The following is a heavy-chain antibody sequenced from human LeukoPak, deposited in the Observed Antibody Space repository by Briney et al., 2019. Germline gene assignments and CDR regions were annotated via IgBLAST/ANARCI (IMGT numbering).Heavy chain of an antibody. CDR2: ISGYSDNT. J-gene: IGHJ4*02. V-gene: IGHV1-18*01. CDR3: ARDRVGAMDFDY. D-gene: IGHD1-26*01. Sequence: ASVKVSCKTSGYSFTSYGISWVRQAPGQGLEWMGWISGYSDNTNYAQKVQGRVTLTTDTSTRTVYMELRSLRSDDTAVYYCARDRVGAMDFDYWGQGTLVTVSS. CDR1: GYSFTSYG.